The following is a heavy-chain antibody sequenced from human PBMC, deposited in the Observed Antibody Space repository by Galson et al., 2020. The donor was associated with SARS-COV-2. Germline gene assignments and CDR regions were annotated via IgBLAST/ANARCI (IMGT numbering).Heavy chain of an antibody. Sequence: GGSLRLSCAASGFTFSTYWMHWVRQAPGKGLVWVARINGDGSATNYADSVKGRFTISRDNASNTLYLQMDSLRAEDTAVYYCSTVLASWGQGTLVTVSA. CDR1: GFTFSTYW. J-gene: IGHJ4*02. V-gene: IGHV3-74*01. CDR3: STVLAS. CDR2: INGDGSAT.